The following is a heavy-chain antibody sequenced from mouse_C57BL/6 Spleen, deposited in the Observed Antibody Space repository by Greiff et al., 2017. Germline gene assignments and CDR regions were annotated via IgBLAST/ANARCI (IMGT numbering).Heavy chain of an antibody. J-gene: IGHJ1*03. D-gene: IGHD1-1*01. CDR1: GYSITSGYY. CDR3: ARDPFITTVVASWYFDV. Sequence: EVKLQESGPGLVKPSQSLSLTCSVTGYSITSGYYWNWIRQFPGNKLEWMGYISYDGSNNYNPSLKNRISITRDTSKNQFFLKLNSVTTEDTATYYCARDPFITTVVASWYFDVWGTGTTVTVSS. V-gene: IGHV3-6*01. CDR2: ISYDGSN.